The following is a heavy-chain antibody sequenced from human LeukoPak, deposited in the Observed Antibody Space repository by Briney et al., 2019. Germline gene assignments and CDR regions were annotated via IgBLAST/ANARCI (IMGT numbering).Heavy chain of an antibody. CDR2: ISSSSSYI. Sequence: GGSLRLSCAASGFTFSSYSMKWVRQAPGKGLEWVSSISSSSSYIYYADSVKGRFTISRDNAKNSLSLQMNSLRAEDTAVYYCARDVSAWYSVDYWGQGTLVTVSS. J-gene: IGHJ4*02. V-gene: IGHV3-21*01. CDR3: ARDVSAWYSVDY. D-gene: IGHD6-19*01. CDR1: GFTFSSYS.